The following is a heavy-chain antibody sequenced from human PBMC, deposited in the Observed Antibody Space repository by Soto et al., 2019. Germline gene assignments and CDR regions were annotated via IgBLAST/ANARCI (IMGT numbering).Heavy chain of an antibody. CDR1: GCSISSGGFY. D-gene: IGHD3-3*01. J-gene: IGHJ5*02. V-gene: IGHV4-31*03. CDR3: ARGGSDDNCLHP. CDR2: IFPSGST. Sequence: SETLSLTCTVSGCSISSGGFYWSWIRQLPEKGLEWIAYIFPSGSTSYNPSLRSRVSISADTSKNQLSLSLTSVTVADTSVYYSARGGSDDNCLHPWGQRIGVT.